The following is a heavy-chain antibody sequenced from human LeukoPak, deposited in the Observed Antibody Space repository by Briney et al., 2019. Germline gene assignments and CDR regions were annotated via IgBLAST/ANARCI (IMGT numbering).Heavy chain of an antibody. CDR1: GGSFSTYY. V-gene: IGHV4-34*01. CDR3: TRMTTGHDY. D-gene: IGHD4-17*01. Sequence: SETLSLTCAVYGGSFSTYYWSWVRQTPGKGLEWIGEINHSGYTNDSPSLKSRVTLSIDTSRKQFSLNLRSVTVADTGIYYCTRMTTGHDYWGQGTLVTVSS. J-gene: IGHJ4*02. CDR2: INHSGYT.